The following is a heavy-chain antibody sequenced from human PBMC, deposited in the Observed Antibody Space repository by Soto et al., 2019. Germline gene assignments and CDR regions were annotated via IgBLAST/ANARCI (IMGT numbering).Heavy chain of an antibody. V-gene: IGHV1-69*01. CDR1: GGTFGSYG. D-gene: IGHD2-8*02. J-gene: IGHJ5*02. CDR3: ARDSPYGEDYWDWFDP. CDR2: VIPIFGTI. Sequence: QVQMVQSGAEVKKPGSAVKVSCKASGGTFGSYGFSWVRQAPGQGLEWLGGVIPIFGTINYAQKFQGRVTITADESTITAYIELNSLTSEDTAVYYCARDSPYGEDYWDWFDPWGQGTLVTVSS.